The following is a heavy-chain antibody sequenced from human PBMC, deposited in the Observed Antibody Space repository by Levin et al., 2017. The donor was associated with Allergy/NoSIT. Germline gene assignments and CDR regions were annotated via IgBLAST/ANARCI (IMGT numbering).Heavy chain of an antibody. CDR2: IYYSGST. Sequence: SETLSLTCTVSGGSISSSSYYWGWIRQPPGKGLEWIGSIYYSGSTYYNPSLKSRVTISVDTSKNQFSLKLSSVTAADTAVYYCARHRLKNEAVAGIINWGQGTLVTVSS. D-gene: IGHD6-19*01. J-gene: IGHJ4*02. V-gene: IGHV4-39*01. CDR1: GGSISSSSYY. CDR3: ARHRLKNEAVAGIIN.